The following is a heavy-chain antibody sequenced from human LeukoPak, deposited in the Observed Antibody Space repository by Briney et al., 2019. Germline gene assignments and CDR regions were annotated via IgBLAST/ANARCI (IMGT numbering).Heavy chain of an antibody. CDR2: IIPIFGTA. D-gene: IGHD3-22*01. CDR1: GGTFSSYA. V-gene: IGHV1-69*01. CDR3: ARAYYESSAYRHAVYFDY. Sequence: SVKVSCKASGGTFSSYAISWVRQAPGQGLEWMGGIIPIFGTANYAQKFQGRVTITADESTSTAYMELSSLSSDDTAVYYCARAYYESSAYRHAVYFDYWGQGTLVTVSS. J-gene: IGHJ4*02.